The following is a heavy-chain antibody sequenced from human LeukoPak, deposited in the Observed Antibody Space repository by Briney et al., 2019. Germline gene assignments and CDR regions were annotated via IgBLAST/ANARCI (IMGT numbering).Heavy chain of an antibody. Sequence: GGSLRLSCVASGFTFSSYWMHWVRQAPGKGLVWVSRINSDGTYTTYADSVKGRFTISRDNVKNTLYLQMNSLRAEDTAVYYCAGGNYYDMDVWGKGTTVTVSS. V-gene: IGHV3-74*01. CDR3: AGGNYYDMDV. CDR2: INSDGTYT. J-gene: IGHJ6*04. CDR1: GFTFSSYW.